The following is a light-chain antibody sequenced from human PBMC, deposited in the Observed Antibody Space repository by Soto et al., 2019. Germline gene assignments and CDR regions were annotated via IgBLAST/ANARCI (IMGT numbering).Light chain of an antibody. Sequence: DIVLTQSPGTLSLSPGERATLSCRASQTLLNSNGYNYLDWYLQRPGQSPQLLIFLGSNRASGVPDRFSGSGSGTDFTLKISRVEAEDVGVYYCMQALQSPRTFGQGTKLEIK. J-gene: IGKJ2*02. CDR3: MQALQSPRT. CDR1: QTLLNSNGYNY. CDR2: LGS. V-gene: IGKV2-28*01.